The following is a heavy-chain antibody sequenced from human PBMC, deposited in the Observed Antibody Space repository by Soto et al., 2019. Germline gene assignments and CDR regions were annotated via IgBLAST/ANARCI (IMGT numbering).Heavy chain of an antibody. D-gene: IGHD3-3*01. CDR3: AKESEGANYDFWSGYSFDS. V-gene: IGHV3-23*01. Sequence: EVHLLESGGGLVQPGGSLRLSCAASGCSFSSYAMSWVRQAPGKGLEWVSAISSSGTSTFYADSVRGRFTISRDTSRKTLNLEMNTLRAEDTAFYYCAKESEGANYDFWSGYSFDSWGQGTLVTVAS. CDR1: GCSFSSYA. J-gene: IGHJ4*02. CDR2: ISSSGTST.